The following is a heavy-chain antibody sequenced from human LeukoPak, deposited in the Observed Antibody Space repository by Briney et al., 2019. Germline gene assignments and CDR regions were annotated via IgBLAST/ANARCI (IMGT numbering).Heavy chain of an antibody. V-gene: IGHV1-69*05. J-gene: IGHJ4*02. CDR3: AREVGTGTLDD. CDR2: VVPLLGSP. D-gene: IGHD1-1*01. CDR1: GGDFSTYT. Sequence: SVNVSCKASGGDFSTYTMTWVRQAPGQGLEWMGGVVPLLGSPDYAQKFQDRLTITTDESTNTAYVELHSLRSEDTAVYYCAREVGTGTLDDWGQGTLVIVSS.